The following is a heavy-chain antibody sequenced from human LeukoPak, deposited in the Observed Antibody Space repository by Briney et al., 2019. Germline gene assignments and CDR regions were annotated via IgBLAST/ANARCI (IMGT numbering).Heavy chain of an antibody. CDR1: GLSRSTRGKG. Sequence: GCGPRPAYTAPAVTLTCTLSGLSRSTRGKGVGWIRQPPGKALEWLTLISWDDDKPYNPSMESRLTITKDTSKNQVVLTMTNVDPVDTGTYYCAHRLCAGSTWNFDYWGQGTLVTVSS. CDR3: AHRLCAGSTWNFDY. V-gene: IGHV2-5*02. D-gene: IGHD6-13*01. J-gene: IGHJ4*02. CDR2: ISWDDDK.